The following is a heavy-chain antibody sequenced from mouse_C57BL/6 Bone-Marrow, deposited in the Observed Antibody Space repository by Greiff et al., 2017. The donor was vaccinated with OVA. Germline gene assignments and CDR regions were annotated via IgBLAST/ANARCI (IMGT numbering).Heavy chain of an antibody. Sequence: DVQLQESGPGLVKPSQSLSLTCSVTGYSITSGYYWNWIRQFPGNKLEWMGYISYDGSNNYNPSLKNRISITRDTSKNQFFLKLNSVTTEDTATYYCARDRRRGFAYWGQGTLVTVSA. CDR2: ISYDGSN. CDR3: ARDRRRGFAY. CDR1: GYSITSGYY. V-gene: IGHV3-6*01. J-gene: IGHJ3*01.